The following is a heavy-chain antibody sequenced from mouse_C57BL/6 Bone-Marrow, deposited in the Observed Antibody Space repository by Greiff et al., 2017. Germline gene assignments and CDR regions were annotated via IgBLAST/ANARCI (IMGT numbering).Heavy chain of an antibody. CDR1: GYTFTSYW. D-gene: IGHD1-1*01. J-gene: IGHJ1*03. CDR3: ARPPYYGSSYPYWYFDV. Sequence: VQLQQPGAELVKPGASVKLSCKASGYTFTSYWMHWVKQRPGQGLEWIGMIHPNSGSTNYNEKFKSKATLTVDKSSSTAYMQLSSLTSEDSAVYYCARPPYYGSSYPYWYFDVWGTGTTVTVSS. CDR2: IHPNSGST. V-gene: IGHV1-64*01.